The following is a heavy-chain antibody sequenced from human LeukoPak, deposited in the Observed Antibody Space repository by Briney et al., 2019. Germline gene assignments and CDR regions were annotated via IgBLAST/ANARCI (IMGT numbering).Heavy chain of an antibody. CDR2: ISGSGVST. J-gene: IGHJ4*02. CDR1: GFTVSTNS. CDR3: AKGRIVGATSVDY. V-gene: IGHV3-23*01. D-gene: IGHD1-26*01. Sequence: PGGSLRLSCTVSGFTVSTNSMSWVRQAPGKGLEWVSVISGSGVSTYYADSVKGRFTTSRDNFKNTLYLQMNSLRAEDTAVYYCAKGRIVGATSVDYWGQGTLVTVSS.